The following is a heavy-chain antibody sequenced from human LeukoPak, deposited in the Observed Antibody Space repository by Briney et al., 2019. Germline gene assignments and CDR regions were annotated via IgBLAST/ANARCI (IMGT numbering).Heavy chain of an antibody. V-gene: IGHV3-9*01. Sequence: GRSLRLSCAASGFTFDDYAMHWVRQAPGKGLEWVSGISWNSGSIGYADSVKGRFTISRDNAKNSLYLQMNSLRAEDTALYYCAKDQQWLVWGGYLDYWGQGTLVTVSS. CDR3: AKDQQWLVWGGYLDY. CDR1: GFTFDDYA. J-gene: IGHJ4*02. D-gene: IGHD6-19*01. CDR2: ISWNSGSI.